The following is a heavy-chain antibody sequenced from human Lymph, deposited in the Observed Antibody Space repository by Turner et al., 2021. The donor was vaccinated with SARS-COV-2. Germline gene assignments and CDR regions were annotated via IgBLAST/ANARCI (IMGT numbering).Heavy chain of an antibody. J-gene: IGHJ6*02. CDR2: ISSSASYI. V-gene: IGHV3-21*01. Sequence: EVQLVESGGGLVKPGGSLRLSCAASGFTLSSHSMNWVRQAPGKGLEWVSSISSSASYIYYADSVKGRFTISRDNAKNSLYLQMNSLRAEDTAVYYCARDTVGVIIGYHYGMDVRGQGTTVTVSS. D-gene: IGHD3-3*01. CDR1: GFTLSSHS. CDR3: ARDTVGVIIGYHYGMDV.